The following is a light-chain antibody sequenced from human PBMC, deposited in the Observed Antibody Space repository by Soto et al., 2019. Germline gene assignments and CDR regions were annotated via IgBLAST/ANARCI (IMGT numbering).Light chain of an antibody. V-gene: IGKV1-39*01. Sequence: DIQITQSPSSLSASVEDRVIITCRASQSISNHLNWYQQKPGKAPKLLIFAASSLQSGVPSRFSGSRSGPDFTLTISSMQPEDFANYYCQQSYSRPQTFGQGTKVDXK. J-gene: IGKJ1*01. CDR2: AAS. CDR3: QQSYSRPQT. CDR1: QSISNH.